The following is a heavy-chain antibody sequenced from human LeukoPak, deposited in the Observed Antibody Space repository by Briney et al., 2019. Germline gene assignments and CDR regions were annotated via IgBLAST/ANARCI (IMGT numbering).Heavy chain of an antibody. CDR1: GFTFSSYD. CDR3: ARDRGYDSSGYYYYYYGMDV. Sequence: GGSLRLSCAASGFTFSSYDMSWVRQAPGKGLEWVSVISGSGGSTYYADSVKGRFTISRDNSKNTLYLHMNSLRAEDTAVYYCARDRGYDSSGYYYYYYGMDVWGQGTTVTVSS. D-gene: IGHD3-22*01. CDR2: ISGSGGST. J-gene: IGHJ6*02. V-gene: IGHV3-23*01.